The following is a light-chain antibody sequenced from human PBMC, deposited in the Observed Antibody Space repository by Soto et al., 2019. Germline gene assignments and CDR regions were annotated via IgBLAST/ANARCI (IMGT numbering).Light chain of an antibody. CDR1: QNIRSL. CDR3: QQYNHWPTIT. CDR2: DAS. V-gene: IGKV1-5*01. J-gene: IGKJ5*01. Sequence: DIPMTQSPSTLSASVGDRVTITCRASQNIRSLLAWSQQKPGKAPNVLXYDASSLGSGVPSRFSGSGSGTEFTLTISSLQSEDFVVYYCQQYNHWPTITFGQGTRLEIK.